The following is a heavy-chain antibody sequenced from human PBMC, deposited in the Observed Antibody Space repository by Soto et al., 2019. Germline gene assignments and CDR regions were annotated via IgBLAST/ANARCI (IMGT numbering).Heavy chain of an antibody. J-gene: IGHJ5*01. CDR3: ARGYCTTTICDAWFDP. V-gene: IGHV5-51*01. CDR1: GYSFTSFW. Sequence: GESLKISCTGVGYSFTSFWIGWVRQMPGKGLEWMGIIYPGDSDTRYSPSFQGQVTISADKSISTVYLQWSSLKASDTAMYYCARGYCTTTICDAWFDPWGQGTLVTVSS. D-gene: IGHD2-2*01. CDR2: IYPGDSDT.